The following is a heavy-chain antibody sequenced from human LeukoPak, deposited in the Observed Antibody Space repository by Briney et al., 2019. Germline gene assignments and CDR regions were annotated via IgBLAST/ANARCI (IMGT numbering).Heavy chain of an antibody. Sequence: ASVKVCCKASGYTFTSYAMHWERQAPGQRLEWMGWINAGNGNTKYSQKFQGRVTITRDTSASTAYMELSSLRSEDTAVYYCARAHGYCSGGSCPVFDYWGQGTLVTVSS. D-gene: IGHD2-15*01. V-gene: IGHV1-3*01. J-gene: IGHJ4*02. CDR2: INAGNGNT. CDR1: GYTFTSYA. CDR3: ARAHGYCSGGSCPVFDY.